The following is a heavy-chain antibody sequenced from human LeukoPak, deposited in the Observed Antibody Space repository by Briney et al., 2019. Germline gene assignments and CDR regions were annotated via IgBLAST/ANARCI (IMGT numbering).Heavy chain of an antibody. CDR3: ARGLGDYNTDWFPVSGY. CDR1: GYTFTSYD. V-gene: IGHV1-8*01. Sequence: GASVKVSCKASGYTFTSYDINWVRQATGQGLEWMGWMNPGSGDTAYAQKFQGRVTMTRDTSMSTAYMELNSLGSEDTAIYYCARGLGDYNTDWFPVSGYWGQGTPVTVSS. D-gene: IGHD3-9*01. CDR2: MNPGSGDT. J-gene: IGHJ4*02.